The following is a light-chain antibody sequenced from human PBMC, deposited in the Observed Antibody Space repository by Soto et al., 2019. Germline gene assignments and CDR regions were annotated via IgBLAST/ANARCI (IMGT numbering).Light chain of an antibody. J-gene: IGKJ2*01. CDR2: KTS. CDR1: QNGNIW. V-gene: IGKV1-5*03. Sequence: DIQVTQSPSTLSAFVGDRVILTCRASQNGNIWLAWYQQRPRKATKLLIYKTSSLESGVPSRLSGSGSGTEFTLTISSLETDDFGTYFCLQYNSLPYTFGQGTKLEIK. CDR3: LQYNSLPYT.